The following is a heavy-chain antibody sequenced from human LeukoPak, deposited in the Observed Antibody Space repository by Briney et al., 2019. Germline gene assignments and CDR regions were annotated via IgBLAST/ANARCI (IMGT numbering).Heavy chain of an antibody. Sequence: GGSLRLSCAASGFTFSSYAMSWVRQAPGKGLEWVSAISGSGGSTYYADSVKGRFTISRDNSKNTLYLQMNSLRAEGTAVYYCAKEEGVIVVVVAATLFDYWGQGTLVTVSS. J-gene: IGHJ4*02. D-gene: IGHD2-15*01. CDR1: GFTFSSYA. CDR3: AKEEGVIVVVVAATLFDY. V-gene: IGHV3-23*01. CDR2: ISGSGGST.